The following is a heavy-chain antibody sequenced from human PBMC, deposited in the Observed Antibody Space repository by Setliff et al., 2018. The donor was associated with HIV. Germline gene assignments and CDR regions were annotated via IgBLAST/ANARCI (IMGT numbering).Heavy chain of an antibody. CDR1: GYTFTVYY. D-gene: IGHD7-27*01. CDR3: ASPYENNSGPDY. V-gene: IGHV1-2*02. Sequence: ASVKVSCKASGYTFTVYYLHWVRQAPGQGLEWMGWINPNNGDTNYEQRFQGRVTMTRDTSITTVYMVLNRLTPGDTAVYYCASPYENNSGPDYWGQGTPVTVSS. J-gene: IGHJ4*02. CDR2: INPNNGDT.